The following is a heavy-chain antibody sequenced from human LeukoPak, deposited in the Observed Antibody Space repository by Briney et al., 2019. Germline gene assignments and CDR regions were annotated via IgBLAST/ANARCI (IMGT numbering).Heavy chain of an antibody. CDR2: ISGSGGST. J-gene: IGHJ6*03. CDR3: AKGQGVFRTYSSSWYIHAEIPSYYYYMDV. D-gene: IGHD6-13*01. V-gene: IGHV3-23*01. CDR1: GFTFSSYA. Sequence: PGGSLRLSCAPSGFTFSSYAMSWVRQPPEKGLEWVSAISGSGGSTYYADSVTGRFTISRDNSKNTLYLQMNSLRAEDTAVYYCAKGQGVFRTYSSSWYIHAEIPSYYYYMDVWGKGTTVTVSS.